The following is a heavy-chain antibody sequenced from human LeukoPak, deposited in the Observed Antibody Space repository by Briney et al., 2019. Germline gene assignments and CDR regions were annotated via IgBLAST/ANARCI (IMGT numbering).Heavy chain of an antibody. CDR1: GGSISSGGYS. D-gene: IGHD6-13*01. J-gene: IGHJ4*02. Sequence: SETLSLTCAVSGGSISSGGYSWSWIRQPPGKGLEWIGYIYHSGSTYYNPSLKSRVTISVDRSKNQISLKLSSVTAADTAVYYCARGRGSSWYYFDSWGQGTLVTVSS. CDR3: ARGRGSSWYYFDS. CDR2: IYHSGST. V-gene: IGHV4-30-2*01.